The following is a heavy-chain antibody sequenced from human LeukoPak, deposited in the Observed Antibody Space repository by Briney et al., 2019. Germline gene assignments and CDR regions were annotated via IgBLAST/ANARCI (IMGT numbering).Heavy chain of an antibody. D-gene: IGHD5-24*01. Sequence: PGRSLRLSCAASGFTFDDYAMHWVRQAPGKGLEWVSGISWNSGSIGYADSVKGRFTISRDNAKHSLYLQMNSLRAEDTALYYCAKSTRRDGYNKGFDYWGQGTLVTVSS. CDR2: ISWNSGSI. V-gene: IGHV3-9*01. J-gene: IGHJ4*01. CDR3: AKSTRRDGYNKGFDY. CDR1: GFTFDDYA.